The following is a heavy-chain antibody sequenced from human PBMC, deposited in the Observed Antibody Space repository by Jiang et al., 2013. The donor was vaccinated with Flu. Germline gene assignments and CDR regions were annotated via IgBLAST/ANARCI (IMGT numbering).Heavy chain of an antibody. J-gene: IGHJ3*02. Sequence: LLKPSETLSLTCTVSGGSITTSNYYWGWIRQPPGKGLEWIGSFYYSGNSYYNPSLKSRVTISVDTSRNQFSLKLGSVTAADTAVYYCARHRPKGVVINRAFDIWGQGTMVTVSS. D-gene: IGHD3-3*01. CDR1: GGSITTSNYY. CDR3: ARHRPKGVVINRAFDI. CDR2: FYYSGNS. V-gene: IGHV4-39*01.